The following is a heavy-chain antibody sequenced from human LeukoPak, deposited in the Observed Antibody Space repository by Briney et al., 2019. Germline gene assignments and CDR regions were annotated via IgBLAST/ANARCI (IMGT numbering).Heavy chain of an antibody. V-gene: IGHV5-51*01. Sequence: GESLKISCEASGYSFTTYWIGWVRQMPGKGLEWMAIIYPGDSDTRYSPSFQGQVTISADKSISTAYLQWSSLKASDTAMYYCARLLGSPDGDAFDIWGQGTMVTVSS. CDR2: IYPGDSDT. CDR3: ARLLGSPDGDAFDI. J-gene: IGHJ3*02. D-gene: IGHD3-10*01. CDR1: GYSFTTYW.